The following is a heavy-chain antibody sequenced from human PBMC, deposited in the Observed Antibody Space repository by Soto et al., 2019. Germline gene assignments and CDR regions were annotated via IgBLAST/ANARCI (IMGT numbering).Heavy chain of an antibody. Sequence: QVQLQESGPGLVKPSQTLSLTCTVSGGSISSGGYYWSWIRQHPGKGLEWIGHILYSGSTSYNPSLTRRLAMSAATSTNQVAVKLSSVSAADTAVYYCARGGWSDNWFDPWGQGILVTVSS. CDR2: ILYSGST. CDR1: GGSISSGGYY. CDR3: ARGGWSDNWFDP. J-gene: IGHJ5*02. V-gene: IGHV4-31*03. D-gene: IGHD6-19*01.